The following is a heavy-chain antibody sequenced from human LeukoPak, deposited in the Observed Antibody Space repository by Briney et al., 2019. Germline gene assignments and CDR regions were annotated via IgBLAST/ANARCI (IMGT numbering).Heavy chain of an antibody. CDR1: GFTFRNYS. CDR2: ISPSENYI. V-gene: IGHV3-21*01. D-gene: IGHD1-26*01. Sequence: PGGSLRRSCAASGFTFRNYSLNWVRQAPGKGLEWVSSISPSENYIYYADSVKGRFTISRDNAKNSLCLQMNSLRAEDTAVHYYARDEWELGGAFDIWGQGTMVTVSS. CDR3: ARDEWELGGAFDI. J-gene: IGHJ3*02.